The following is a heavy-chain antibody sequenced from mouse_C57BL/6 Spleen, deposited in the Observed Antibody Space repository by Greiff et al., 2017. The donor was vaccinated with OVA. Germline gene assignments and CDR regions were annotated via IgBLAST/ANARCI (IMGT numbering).Heavy chain of an antibody. CDR3: TTGYGSSYRYFDV. CDR1: GFNIKDDY. J-gene: IGHJ1*03. D-gene: IGHD1-1*01. CDR2: IDPENGDT. Sequence: LVESGAELVRPGASVKLSCTASGFNIKDDYMHWVKQRPEQGLEWIGWIDPENGDTEYASKFQGKATITADTSSNTAYLQLSSLTSEDTAVYYCTTGYGSSYRYFDVWGTGTTVTVSS. V-gene: IGHV14-4*01.